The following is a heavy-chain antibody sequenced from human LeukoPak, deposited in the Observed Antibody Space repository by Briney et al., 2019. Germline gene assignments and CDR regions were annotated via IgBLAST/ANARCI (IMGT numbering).Heavy chain of an antibody. V-gene: IGHV4-59*01. Sequence: SENLSLTWSVFGVSISSFYWSWIPPPPGKGLGGIGYNFYSGSTYYNPSLKSRVTISVDTSKNQISLKLSSVTAADTAVYYCARGRPGSYYIDYFDSSGHGTLGTVSS. CDR2: NFYSGST. J-gene: IGHJ4*01. CDR1: GVSISSFY. D-gene: IGHD3-10*01. CDR3: ARGRPGSYYIDYFDS.